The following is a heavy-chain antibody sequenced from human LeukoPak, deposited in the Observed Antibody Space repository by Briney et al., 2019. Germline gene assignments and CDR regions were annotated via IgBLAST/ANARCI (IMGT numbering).Heavy chain of an antibody. CDR1: GYTFTSYD. D-gene: IGHD4-11*01. CDR3: ARETTVLYYYYYMDV. CDR2: MNPNSGNT. J-gene: IGHJ6*03. Sequence: ASVKVSCKASGYTFTSYDINWVRQATGQGLEWMGWMNPNSGNTGYAQKFQGRVTMTRSTSISTAYMELSSLRSEDTAVYYCARETTVLYYYYYMDVWGKGTTVTVSS. V-gene: IGHV1-8*01.